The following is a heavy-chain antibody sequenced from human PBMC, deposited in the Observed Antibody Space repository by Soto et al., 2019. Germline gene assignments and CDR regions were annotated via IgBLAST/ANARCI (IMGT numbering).Heavy chain of an antibody. CDR2: IHHSGST. J-gene: IGHJ5*02. CDR1: GGSISTYY. D-gene: IGHD3-22*01. V-gene: IGHV4-59*08. CDR3: ATADYNDSGGSYSCGFDL. Sequence: PSETLSLTCTVSGGSISTYYWNWLRQPPGKGLEWIGYIHHSGSTSYNPSLKSRATISVDTSQNQFSLKLSSVTAADKAVYYRATADYNDSGGSYSCGFDLWGQGKQVNVSS.